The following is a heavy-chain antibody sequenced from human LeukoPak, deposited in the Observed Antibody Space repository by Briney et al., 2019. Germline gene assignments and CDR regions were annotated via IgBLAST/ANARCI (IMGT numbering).Heavy chain of an antibody. J-gene: IGHJ4*02. CDR3: ARDPPYYYDSSGYWVDY. D-gene: IGHD3-22*01. CDR1: GFTFSSYS. CDR2: ISSSSSYI. Sequence: GGSLRLSCAASGFTFSSYSMNWVRQAPGKGLEWVSSISSSSSYIYYADSVKGRFTISRDNAKSSLYLQMNSLRAEDTAVYYCARDPPYYYDSSGYWVDYWGQGTLVTVSS. V-gene: IGHV3-21*01.